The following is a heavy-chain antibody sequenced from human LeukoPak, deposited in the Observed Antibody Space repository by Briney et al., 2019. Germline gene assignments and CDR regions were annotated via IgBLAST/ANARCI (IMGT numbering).Heavy chain of an antibody. Sequence: PGGSLRLSCSASGFTFSTYWMSWVRQPPGKGLEWIGEIYHSGSTNYNPSLKSRVTISVDKSKNQFSLKLSSVTAADTAVYYCACSAAVALFGDYWGQGTLVTVSS. V-gene: IGHV4-4*02. CDR1: GFTFSTYW. J-gene: IGHJ4*02. CDR2: IYHSGST. CDR3: ACSAAVALFGDY. D-gene: IGHD6-19*01.